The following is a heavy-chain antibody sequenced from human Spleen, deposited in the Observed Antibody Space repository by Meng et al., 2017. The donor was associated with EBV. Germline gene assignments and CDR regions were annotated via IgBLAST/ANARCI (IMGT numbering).Heavy chain of an antibody. V-gene: IGHV3-74*01. CDR3: AKDCFEARDF. CDR1: GICVYW. J-gene: IGHJ4*02. Sequence: SGGGVVRARGSLGLGFTGTGICVYWIRRVRENAVEGVVCVGSISDDGNVINYVESVKSRFTISRDNAKNTVSLQMNSLRVEDTDLYYCAKDCFEARDFWGQGTLVTVSS. CDR2: ISDDGNVI.